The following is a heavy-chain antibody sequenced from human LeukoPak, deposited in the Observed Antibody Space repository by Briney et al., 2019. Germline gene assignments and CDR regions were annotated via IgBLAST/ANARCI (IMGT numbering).Heavy chain of an antibody. CDR3: AREGKGNRSWFDP. CDR2: INPNSGGT. V-gene: IGHV1-2*02. J-gene: IGHJ5*02. Sequence: ASVKVSCKASGYTFTGYYMHWVRQAPGQGLEWMGWINPNSGGTNYAQKFQGRVTVTRDTSTSTVYMELSSLRSEDTAVYYCAREGKGNRSWFDPWGQGTLVTVSS. CDR1: GYTFTGYY. D-gene: IGHD1-14*01.